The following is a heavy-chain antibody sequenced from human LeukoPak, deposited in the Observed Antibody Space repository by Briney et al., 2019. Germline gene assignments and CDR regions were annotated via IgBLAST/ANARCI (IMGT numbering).Heavy chain of an antibody. CDR1: GFTFRNYW. V-gene: IGHV3-74*01. Sequence: GGSLRLSCVASGFTFRNYWMHWVRQVPGKGPEWVSRINKDGSITNFADSVKGRFTISRDNSKNTLYLQMNSLRAEDTAVYYCAKLSAEFYDYVWGSYRSPYYFDYWGQGTLVTVSS. D-gene: IGHD3-16*02. CDR2: INKDGSIT. J-gene: IGHJ4*02. CDR3: AKLSAEFYDYVWGSYRSPYYFDY.